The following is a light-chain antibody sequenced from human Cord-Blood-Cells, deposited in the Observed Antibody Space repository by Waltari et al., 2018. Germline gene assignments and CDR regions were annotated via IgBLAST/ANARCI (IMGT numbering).Light chain of an antibody. CDR1: QSISSY. J-gene: IGKJ2*01. CDR2: AAS. V-gene: IGKV1-39*01. CDR3: QQSYSTPYT. Sequence: DIQMTQSPSSLSASVGDRVTITCRASQSISSYLNWYQQKPGKAPKLLIYAASSLQSGVLSRFSGSGSVTDFTLTISSLQPEDFATYYCQQSYSTPYTFGQGTKLEIK.